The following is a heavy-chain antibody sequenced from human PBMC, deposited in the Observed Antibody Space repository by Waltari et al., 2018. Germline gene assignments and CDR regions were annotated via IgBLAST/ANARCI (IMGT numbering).Heavy chain of an antibody. CDR3: ARDVSQHFDL. D-gene: IGHD2-2*01. Sequence: QVQLVESGGGVVQLGRSLRLSCAASGFTFSSYAMHWVGRAPGKGRDWLTVISYYGGNKDYAVSVKGRLTIPRDNSKYTLLLQMNSLRAEDAAVYYCARDVSQHFDLWGRGTLVTVSS. J-gene: IGHJ2*01. CDR1: GFTFSSYA. CDR2: ISYYGGNK. V-gene: IGHV3-30-3*01.